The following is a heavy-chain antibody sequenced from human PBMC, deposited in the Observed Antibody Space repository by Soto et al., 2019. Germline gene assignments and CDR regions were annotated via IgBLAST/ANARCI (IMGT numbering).Heavy chain of an antibody. V-gene: IGHV4-39*01. Sequence: SETLSLTCTVSGGSISSSNYYWGWIRQPPGKGPEWIGSMYYSGNTFYNPSLKSRVTISVDTSKNQFSLELSSVTAADTAVYYCASPRRPIVAIYFDYWGQGTLVTVSS. D-gene: IGHD5-12*01. CDR1: GGSISSSNYY. J-gene: IGHJ4*02. CDR3: ASPRRPIVAIYFDY. CDR2: MYYSGNT.